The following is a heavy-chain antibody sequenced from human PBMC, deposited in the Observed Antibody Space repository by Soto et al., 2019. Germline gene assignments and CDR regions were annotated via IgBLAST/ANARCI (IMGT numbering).Heavy chain of an antibody. CDR2: INAGNGNT. CDR1: GYTFTSYA. Sequence: QVQLVQSGAEEKKPGASVKVSCKASGYTFTSYAMHWVRQAPGQRLEWMGWINAGNGNTKYSQKFQGRVTITRDTSASTAYMELISLRSEDTAMYYCARGSGYYYWDDYWGQGTLVTVSS. J-gene: IGHJ4*02. V-gene: IGHV1-3*05. D-gene: IGHD3-22*01. CDR3: ARGSGYYYWDDY.